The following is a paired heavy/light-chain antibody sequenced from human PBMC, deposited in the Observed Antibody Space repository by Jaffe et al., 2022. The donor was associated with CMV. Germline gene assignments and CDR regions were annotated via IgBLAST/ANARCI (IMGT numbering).Light chain of an antibody. CDR1: SGHTSYA. Sequence: QLVLTQSPSASASLGASVKFTCTLSSGHTSYAIAWHQRQPEKGPRYLMKVNIDGSHIKGDGIPDRFSGSSSGAERYLTISSLQSEDEADYYCQTWGAGIPWVFGGGTKLTVL. J-gene: IGLJ3*02. CDR3: QTWGAGIPWV. CDR2: VNIDGSH. V-gene: IGLV4-69*01.
Heavy chain of an antibody. CDR3: ASVVGVTGIFG. CDR2: IHPNTGGT. J-gene: IGHJ4*02. V-gene: IGHV1-2*02. Sequence: QVHLVQSGAEVKKPGASVKVSCKASGYTFTGYTDYYMHWVRQAPGQGLEWMGWIHPNTGGTKSAQKFQDRVTMTRDTSITTAYMELSGLNSGDTALYYCASVVGVTGIFGWGQGTLVTVSS. D-gene: IGHD1-26*01. CDR1: GYTFTGYTDYY.